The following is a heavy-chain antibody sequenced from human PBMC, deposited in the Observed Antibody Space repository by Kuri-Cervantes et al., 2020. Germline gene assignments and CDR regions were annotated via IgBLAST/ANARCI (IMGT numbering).Heavy chain of an antibody. Sequence: GESLEIPCATSAFTFSSYWLSWVRQAPGKGLEWVANIKQDGSEKYYVDSVNGRFTISRDNAKNSLFLEMNSLRVEDTVMYYCVKLVVVTATYWYFDLWGRGTLVTVSS. CDR2: IKQDGSEK. V-gene: IGHV3-7*01. CDR1: AFTFSSYW. J-gene: IGHJ2*01. CDR3: VKLVVVTATYWYFDL. D-gene: IGHD2-21*02.